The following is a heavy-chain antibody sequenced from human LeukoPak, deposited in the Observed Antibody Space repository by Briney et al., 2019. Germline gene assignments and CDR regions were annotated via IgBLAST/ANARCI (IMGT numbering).Heavy chain of an antibody. Sequence: PGGSLRLSCAASGFTFSDYYMSWIRQAPGKGLEWVSYISSSSSYTNYADSVKGRFTISRDNAKNSLYLQMNSLRAEDTAVYYCARDSFTSGDCARWFDPWGQGTLVTVSS. CDR1: GFTFSDYY. CDR2: ISSSSSYT. CDR3: ARDSFTSGDCARWFDP. D-gene: IGHD2-21*02. V-gene: IGHV3-11*06. J-gene: IGHJ5*02.